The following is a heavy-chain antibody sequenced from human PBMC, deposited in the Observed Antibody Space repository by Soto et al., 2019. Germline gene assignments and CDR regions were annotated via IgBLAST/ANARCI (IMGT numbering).Heavy chain of an antibody. V-gene: IGHV1-18*01. J-gene: IGHJ6*03. CDR2: ISAYNGNT. CDR1: GYTFTSYG. D-gene: IGHD6-19*01. CDR3: ARVVAVAGSLKYYYYYMDV. Sequence: ASVKVSCKASGYTFTSYGISWVRQAPGQGLEWMGWISAYNGNTNYAQKLQGRVTMTTDTSTSTAYMELRSLRSDDTAVYYCARVVAVAGSLKYYYYYMDVWGKGTTVTVSS.